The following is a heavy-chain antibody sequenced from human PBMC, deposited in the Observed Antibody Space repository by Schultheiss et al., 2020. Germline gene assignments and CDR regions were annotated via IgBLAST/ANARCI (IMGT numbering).Heavy chain of an antibody. CDR1: GGTFSSYT. CDR3: ARGHKLTTVTPGY. D-gene: IGHD4-17*01. Sequence: ASVKVSCKASGGTFSSYTISWVRQAPGQGLEWMGWMNPNSGNTGYAQKFQGRVTMTRNTSISTAYMELSSLRSEDTAVYYCARGHKLTTVTPGYWGQGTLVTVSS. J-gene: IGHJ4*02. CDR2: MNPNSGNT. V-gene: IGHV1-8*02.